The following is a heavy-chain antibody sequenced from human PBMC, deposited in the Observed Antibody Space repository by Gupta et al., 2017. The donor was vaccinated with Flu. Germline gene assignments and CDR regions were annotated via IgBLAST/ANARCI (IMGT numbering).Heavy chain of an antibody. D-gene: IGHD3-22*01. J-gene: IGHJ4*02. CDR2: INPSGGRT. Sequence: QVQLVQSGVEVKKPGASVNVSCKASGYTFTSYYMHWVRQAPGQGLEWVGLINPSGGRTSYAHNLQGRVTLTRDTSTNTVYMELSSLRSEDTAVYYCGRVSSGYYPPSWGQGTLVTVSS. CDR3: GRVSSGYYPPS. CDR1: GYTFTSYY. V-gene: IGHV1-46*03.